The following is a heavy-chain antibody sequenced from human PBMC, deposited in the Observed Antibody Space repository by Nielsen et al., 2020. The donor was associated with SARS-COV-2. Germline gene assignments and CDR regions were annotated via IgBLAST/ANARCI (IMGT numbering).Heavy chain of an antibody. D-gene: IGHD4-17*01. Sequence: WIRQSPGKGLEWVSYISSSSSYTNYADSVKGRFTISRDNAKNSLYLQMNSLRAEDTAVYYCARASPTVPFDYWGQGTLVTVSS. J-gene: IGHJ4*02. CDR3: ARASPTVPFDY. V-gene: IGHV3-11*06. CDR2: ISSSSSYT.